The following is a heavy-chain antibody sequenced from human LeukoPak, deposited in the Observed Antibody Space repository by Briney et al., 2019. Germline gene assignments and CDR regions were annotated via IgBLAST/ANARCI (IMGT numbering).Heavy chain of an antibody. Sequence: GGSLRLSCAASGFTFSSYGMYWVRQAPGKGLEWVAVISFDGSNKYYADSVRGRFTVSRDNSKDTLYLQMNSLRAEDTAVYYCAKDEIGAVAGLLDYWGQGILVTVSS. CDR3: AKDEIGAVAGLLDY. CDR2: ISFDGSNK. D-gene: IGHD6-19*01. J-gene: IGHJ4*02. V-gene: IGHV3-30*18. CDR1: GFTFSSYG.